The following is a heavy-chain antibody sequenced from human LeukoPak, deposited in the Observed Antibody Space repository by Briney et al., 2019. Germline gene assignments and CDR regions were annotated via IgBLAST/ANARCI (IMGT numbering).Heavy chain of an antibody. CDR2: ISSSSSSM. J-gene: IGHJ2*01. D-gene: IGHD4-17*01. CDR3: ASLILSSVATATTGDFDL. CDR1: GFTFSSYG. Sequence: PGRSLRLSCAASGFTFSSYGMNWVRQAPGKGLEWVSYISSSSSSMKYADSVKGRFTISRDNDKNSLYLQMNSLRAEDTAVYYCASLILSSVATATTGDFDLWGRGTLVTVSS. V-gene: IGHV3-48*01.